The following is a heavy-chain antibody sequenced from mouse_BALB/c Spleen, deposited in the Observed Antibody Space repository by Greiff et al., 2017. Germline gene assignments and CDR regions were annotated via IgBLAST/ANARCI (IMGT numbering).Heavy chain of an antibody. V-gene: IGHV5-6-4*01. CDR1: GFTFSSYT. CDR3: TRGDYRYDGGPFDY. Sequence: EVQVVESGGGLVKPGGSLKLSCAASGFTFSSYTMSWVRQTPEKRLEWVATISSGGSYTYYPDSVKGRFAISRDNAKNTLYLQMSSLKSEDTAMYYCTRGDYRYDGGPFDYWGQGTTLTVSS. CDR2: ISSGGSYT. J-gene: IGHJ2*01. D-gene: IGHD2-14*01.